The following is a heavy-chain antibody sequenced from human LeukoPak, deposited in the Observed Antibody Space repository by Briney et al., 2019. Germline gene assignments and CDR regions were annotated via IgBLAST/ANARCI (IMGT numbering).Heavy chain of an antibody. CDR2: ISRSSSYI. CDR3: ARGGVSVGGNFDY. D-gene: IGHD4-23*01. J-gene: IGHJ4*02. V-gene: IGHV3-21*01. Sequence: PGGSLRLSCAASGFTFDDYGMSWVRQAPGKGLEWVSSISRSSSYIYYADSMKGRFTISRDNANNSLFLQMNSLRAEDTAVYYCARGGVSVGGNFDYWGQGTLVTVSS. CDR1: GFTFDDYG.